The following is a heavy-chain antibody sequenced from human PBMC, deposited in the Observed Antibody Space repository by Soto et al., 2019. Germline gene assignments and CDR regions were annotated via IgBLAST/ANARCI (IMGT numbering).Heavy chain of an antibody. Sequence: EVQLVESGGGLVQPGGSLRLSCAASGVTFSSYWMSWVRQAPGKGLEWVANIKQDGSEKYYVDSVKGRFTISRDNAKNSLYLQMNSLRAEDTAVYYCARGIHYYGSGSYYLVYWGQGTLVTVSS. V-gene: IGHV3-7*04. CDR3: ARGIHYYGSGSYYLVY. CDR1: GVTFSSYW. D-gene: IGHD3-10*01. CDR2: IKQDGSEK. J-gene: IGHJ4*02.